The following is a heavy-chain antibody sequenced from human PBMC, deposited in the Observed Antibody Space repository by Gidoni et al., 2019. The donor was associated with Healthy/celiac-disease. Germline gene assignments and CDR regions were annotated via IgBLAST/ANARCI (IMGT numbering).Heavy chain of an antibody. V-gene: IGHV3-23*01. CDR1: GFTFSSYA. CDR3: AKYRVEQCTSCYFDY. CDR2: ISGSGGST. J-gene: IGHJ4*02. D-gene: IGHD2-2*01. Sequence: EVQLLEYGGGLVQPGGSLRLSCAASGFTFSSYAMSWVRQAPGKGLGWVSAISGSGGSTYYADSVKGRFTISRDNSKNTLYLQMNSLRAEDTAVYYCAKYRVEQCTSCYFDYWGQGTLVTVSS.